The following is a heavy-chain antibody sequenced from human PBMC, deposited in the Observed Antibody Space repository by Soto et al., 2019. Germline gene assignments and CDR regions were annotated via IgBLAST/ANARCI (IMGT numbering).Heavy chain of an antibody. V-gene: IGHV4-59*01. D-gene: IGHD4-17*01. J-gene: IGHJ4*02. CDR1: GGSISSYY. CDR3: ARTPMNTVNIYFDY. CDR2: IYYSGST. Sequence: SETLSLTCTVSGGSISSYYWSWIRQPPGKGLEWIGYIYYSGSTNYNPSLKSRVTISVDTSKNQLSLKLSSVTAADTAVYYCARTPMNTVNIYFDYWGKGTMLTVS.